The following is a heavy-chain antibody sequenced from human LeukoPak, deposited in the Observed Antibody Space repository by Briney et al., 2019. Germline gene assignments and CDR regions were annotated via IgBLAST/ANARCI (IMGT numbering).Heavy chain of an antibody. CDR2: IDSSGYTI. J-gene: IGHJ4*02. Sequence: PGGSLRLSCVASGFTFSSFTMTWVRQAPGKGLEWVSYIDSSGYTIYYADSVKGRFTISRDNAKNSLYLQMNSLRAEDTAVYYCAGGTGPPDFWGQGTLVTVSS. D-gene: IGHD6-25*01. V-gene: IGHV3-48*04. CDR1: GFTFSSFT. CDR3: AGGTGPPDF.